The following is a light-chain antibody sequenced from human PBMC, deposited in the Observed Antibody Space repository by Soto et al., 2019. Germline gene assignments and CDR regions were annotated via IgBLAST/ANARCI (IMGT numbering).Light chain of an antibody. CDR1: SSNIASNT. V-gene: IGLV1-44*01. J-gene: IGLJ2*01. CDR3: AAWDDSLNVV. CDR2: SNN. Sequence: QLVLTQPPSASGTPGQRVTSSCSGSSSNIASNTVNWYQQLPGTAPKLLIYSNNQRPSGVPDRFSGSKSGTSASLAISGLQYEDEADYYCAAWDDSLNVVFGGGTKLTVL.